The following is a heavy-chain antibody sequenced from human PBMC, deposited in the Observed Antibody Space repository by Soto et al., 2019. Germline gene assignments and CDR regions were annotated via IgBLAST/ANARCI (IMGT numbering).Heavy chain of an antibody. Sequence: GASVKVSCKASGYTFTSYAISWVRQAPGQGLEWMGWISAYNGNTNYAQKLQGRVTMTTDTSTSTAYMELRSLRAEDTAVYYCAKEVFCPWFDPWGQGTLVTVSS. CDR1: GYTFTSYA. J-gene: IGHJ5*02. CDR3: AKEVFCPWFDP. D-gene: IGHD3-9*01. CDR2: ISAYNGNT. V-gene: IGHV1-18*01.